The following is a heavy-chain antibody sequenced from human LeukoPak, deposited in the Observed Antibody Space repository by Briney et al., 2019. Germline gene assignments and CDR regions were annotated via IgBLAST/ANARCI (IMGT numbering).Heavy chain of an antibody. CDR2: IYYSGST. J-gene: IGHJ4*02. D-gene: IGHD6-13*01. CDR1: GGSISSYY. CDR3: ARQAGGALFDY. Sequence: SETLSLTCTVSGGSISSYYWSWIRQPPGKGLEWIGYIYYSGSTNYNPSLKSRVTISVDTSKNQFSLKLSSVTAADTAVYYCARQAGGALFDYWGQGTLVTVSS. V-gene: IGHV4-59*08.